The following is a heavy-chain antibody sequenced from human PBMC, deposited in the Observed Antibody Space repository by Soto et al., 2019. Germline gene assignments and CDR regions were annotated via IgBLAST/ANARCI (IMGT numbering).Heavy chain of an antibody. V-gene: IGHV1-69*13. Sequence: SVKVSCKASGGTFSSYAISWVRQAPGQGLEWMGGIIPIFGTANYAQKFQGRVTITADESTSTAYMELNSLRAEDTAVYYCERDGYDYASGQFDSWGQGTLVTVSS. D-gene: IGHD5-12*01. CDR2: IIPIFGTA. J-gene: IGHJ4*02. CDR3: ERDGYDYASGQFDS. CDR1: GGTFSSYA.